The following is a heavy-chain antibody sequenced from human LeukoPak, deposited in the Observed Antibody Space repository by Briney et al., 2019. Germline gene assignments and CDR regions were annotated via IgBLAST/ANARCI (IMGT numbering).Heavy chain of an antibody. V-gene: IGHV4-61*09. J-gene: IGHJ4*02. CDR1: GGSISSGSYY. CDR2: IYTSGST. CDR3: ARDGVGTTNDY. D-gene: IGHD1-26*01. Sequence: PSQTLSLTCTVSGGSISSGSYYWNWIRQPAGKGLEWIGHIYTSGSTNYNPSLKSRVTISVDTSKNQLSLNLTSVTAADTAVYYCARDGVGTTNDYWGQGTLVTVSS.